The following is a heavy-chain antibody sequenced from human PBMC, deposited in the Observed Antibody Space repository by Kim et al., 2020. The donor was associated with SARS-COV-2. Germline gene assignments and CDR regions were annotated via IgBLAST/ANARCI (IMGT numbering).Heavy chain of an antibody. V-gene: IGHV3-23*01. Sequence: GGSLRLSCAASGFTFSSYAMSWVRQAPGKGLEWVSAISGSGGSTYYADSVKGLFTISRDNSKNTLYLQMNSLRAEDTAVYYCAKVGSSSWYAPTMNPPPHWFDPWGQGTLVTVSS. CDR2: ISGSGGST. D-gene: IGHD6-13*01. J-gene: IGHJ5*02. CDR3: AKVGSSSWYAPTMNPPPHWFDP. CDR1: GFTFSSYA.